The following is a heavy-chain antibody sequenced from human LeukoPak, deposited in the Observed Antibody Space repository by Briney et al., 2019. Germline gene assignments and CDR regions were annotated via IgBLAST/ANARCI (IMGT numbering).Heavy chain of an antibody. CDR1: GFTFSSYA. CDR2: ISGSGGST. Sequence: GGSLRLSCAASGFTFSSYAMSWVRQAPGKGLEWVSAISGSGGSTYYAASVKGRFTISRDNSKNTLYLQNSLRAEDTAVYYCAKDLQTDGYSYGNDDYWGQGTLVTVSS. V-gene: IGHV3-23*01. CDR3: AKDLQTDGYSYGNDDY. D-gene: IGHD5-18*01. J-gene: IGHJ4*02.